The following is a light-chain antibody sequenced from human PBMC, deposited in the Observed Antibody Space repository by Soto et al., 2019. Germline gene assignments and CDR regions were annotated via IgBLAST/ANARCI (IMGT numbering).Light chain of an antibody. V-gene: IGLV2-23*01. CDR1: SSDVGGYNL. CDR2: DGS. Sequence: QSALTQPPSVSGSPGQSITISCTGTSSDVGGYNLVSWYQQHPGKAPKLMIYDGSKRPSGVSNRFSGSKSGNTASLTISGLQAEDEADYYCCSYAGSSTWVFGGGTKLTVL. CDR3: CSYAGSSTWV. J-gene: IGLJ3*02.